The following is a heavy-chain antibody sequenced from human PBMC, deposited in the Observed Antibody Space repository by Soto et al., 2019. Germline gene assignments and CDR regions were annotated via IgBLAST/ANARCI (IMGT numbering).Heavy chain of an antibody. Sequence: EVQLVESGGGLVKPGGSLRLSCVASGFTFGSYSKAWVRQAPGKGPEWVSYIKSSSNDIYYADSVTGRFTISRDNAKNSLHLQMNSLRDDDTAVYYCVRVYYYDRSAVFGYWGQGTLVTVSS. D-gene: IGHD3-22*01. J-gene: IGHJ4*02. CDR1: GFTFGSYS. V-gene: IGHV3-48*02. CDR3: VRVYYYDRSAVFGY. CDR2: IKSSSNDI.